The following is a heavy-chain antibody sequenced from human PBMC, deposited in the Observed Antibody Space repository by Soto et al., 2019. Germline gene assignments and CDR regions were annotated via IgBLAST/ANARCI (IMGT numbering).Heavy chain of an antibody. D-gene: IGHD1-1*01. CDR2: INPNSGGT. V-gene: IGHV1-2*04. CDR1: GYTFTGYY. Sequence: ASVKVSCKASGYTFTGYYMHWVRQAPGQGLEWMGWINPNSGGTNYAQKFQGWGTMTRDTSMSTAYMELSSLRSDDTAVYYCARDLGLEPFPFDYWGKGTLVTVYS. CDR3: ARDLGLEPFPFDY. J-gene: IGHJ4*02.